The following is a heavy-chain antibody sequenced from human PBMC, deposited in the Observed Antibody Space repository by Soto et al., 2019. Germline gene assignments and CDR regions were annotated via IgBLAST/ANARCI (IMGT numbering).Heavy chain of an antibody. Sequence: GGSLRLSCAASGFTFSSYWMSWVRQAPGKGLEWVANIKQDGSEKYYVDSVKGRFTISRDNAKNSLYLQMNSLRAEDTAVYYCARAIAVAGFPFDYWGQGTLVTVSS. CDR2: IKQDGSEK. J-gene: IGHJ4*02. V-gene: IGHV3-7*01. D-gene: IGHD6-19*01. CDR1: GFTFSSYW. CDR3: ARAIAVAGFPFDY.